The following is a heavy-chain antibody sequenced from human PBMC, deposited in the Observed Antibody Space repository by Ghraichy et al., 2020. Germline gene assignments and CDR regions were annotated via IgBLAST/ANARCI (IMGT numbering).Heavy chain of an antibody. D-gene: IGHD3-10*01. Sequence: SETLSLTCTVSGGSISSYYWSWIRQPPGKGLEWIGYIYYSGSTNYNPSLKSRVTISVDTSKNQFSLKLSSVTAADTAVYYCARVRSPITMVRGAYYFDYWGQGTLVTVSS. J-gene: IGHJ4*02. CDR3: ARVRSPITMVRGAYYFDY. CDR1: GGSISSYY. V-gene: IGHV4-59*01. CDR2: IYYSGST.